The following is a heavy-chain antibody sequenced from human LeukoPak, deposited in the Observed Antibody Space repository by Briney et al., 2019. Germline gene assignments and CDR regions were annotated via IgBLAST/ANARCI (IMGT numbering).Heavy chain of an antibody. V-gene: IGHV4-59*01. CDR2: IYYSGST. J-gene: IGHJ3*02. CDR1: GGSISSYY. CDR3: AREHDAFDI. Sequence: PSETLSLTCTVSGGSISSYYWSWIRQPPGKGLERIGYIYYSGSTNYNPSLKSRVTISVDTSKNQFSLKLSSVTAADTAVYYCAREHDAFDIWGQGTMVTVSS.